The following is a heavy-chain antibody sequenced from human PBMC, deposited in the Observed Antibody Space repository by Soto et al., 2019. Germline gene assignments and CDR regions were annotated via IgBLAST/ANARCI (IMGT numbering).Heavy chain of an antibody. CDR2: IIPIFGTA. J-gene: IGHJ6*02. Sequence: QVQLVQSGAEVKKPGSSVKVSCKASGGTFSSYAISWVRQAPGQGLEWMGGIIPIFGTANYAQKFQGRVTITQDESTSTAYMELRSLRSEDTAVYYCASGDTAMVLHYFGMDVWGQGTTVTVSS. CDR1: GGTFSSYA. CDR3: ASGDTAMVLHYFGMDV. V-gene: IGHV1-69*05. D-gene: IGHD5-18*01.